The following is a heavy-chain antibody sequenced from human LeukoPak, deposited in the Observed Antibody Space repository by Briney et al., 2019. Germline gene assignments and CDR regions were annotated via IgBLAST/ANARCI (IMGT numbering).Heavy chain of an antibody. V-gene: IGHV5-10-1*01. CDR2: IDPSDSYT. CDR1: GYSFTSYW. Sequence: GESLKISCKGSGYSFTSYWISWVRQMPGKGLEWMGRIDPSDSYTNYSPSFQGHVTISADKSTSTAYLQWSSLKASDTAMYYCARRSPYYYGSGSYHEGDFDYWGQGTLVTVSS. J-gene: IGHJ4*02. D-gene: IGHD3-10*01. CDR3: ARRSPYYYGSGSYHEGDFDY.